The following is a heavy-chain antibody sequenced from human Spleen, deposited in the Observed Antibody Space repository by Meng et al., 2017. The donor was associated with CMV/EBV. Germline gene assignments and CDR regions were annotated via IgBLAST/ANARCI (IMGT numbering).Heavy chain of an antibody. CDR1: GFIFSYYT. V-gene: IGHV3-23*01. D-gene: IGHD2-2*01. CDR3: LKAPHYAFCSSATCYDY. Sequence: GESLKISCAASGFIFSYYTMSWVRQAPGKGLEWVSAISSAGNTTYYADSVKGRFTISRDNSKNTLYLQMNSLRAEDTAVYYCLKAPHYAFCSSATCYDYWGQGALVTVS. CDR2: ISSAGNTT. J-gene: IGHJ4*02.